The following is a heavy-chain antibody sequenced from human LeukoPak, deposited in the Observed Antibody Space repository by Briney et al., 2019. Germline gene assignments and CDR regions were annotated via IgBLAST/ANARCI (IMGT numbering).Heavy chain of an antibody. CDR2: THYSGSS. V-gene: IGHV4-59*03. D-gene: IGHD2-8*01. Sequence: SETLSLTCTVSGDSTSNFYWNWIRQSPGKGLEWIGNTHYSGSSVYNPSLKSRGTISIDTSRRQFFLNLNSVTAADTAVYFCALAPNSNWFDFWGPGTLVTVSS. CDR1: GDSTSNFY. J-gene: IGHJ5*01. CDR3: ALAPNSNWFDF.